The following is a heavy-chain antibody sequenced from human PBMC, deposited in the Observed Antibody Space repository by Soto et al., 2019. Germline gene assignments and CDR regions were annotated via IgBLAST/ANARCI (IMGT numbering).Heavy chain of an antibody. CDR2: ISAYNGNT. V-gene: IGHV1-18*04. CDR1: GYTFTSYG. CDR3: ARGVRGSHLSSGWFDH. J-gene: IGHJ5*02. D-gene: IGHD1-26*01. Sequence: GXSVKVSCKASGYTFTSYGISWVRQAPGQGLEWMGWISAYNGNTNYAQKLQGRVTMTTDTSTSTAYMELRSLRSDDTAVYYCARGVRGSHLSSGWFDHWGQGTVVTVSS.